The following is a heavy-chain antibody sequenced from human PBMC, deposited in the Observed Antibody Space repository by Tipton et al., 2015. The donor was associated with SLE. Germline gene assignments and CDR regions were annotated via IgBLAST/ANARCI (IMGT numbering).Heavy chain of an antibody. CDR3: ARGPAAGYFDY. Sequence: LRLSCAVYGGSFRGYYWSWIRQPPGKGLEWIGEINHSGSTNYNPSLKSRVTISVDTSKNQFSLKLSSVTAADTAVYYCARGPAAGYFDYWGQGTLVTVSS. D-gene: IGHD3-10*01. J-gene: IGHJ4*02. V-gene: IGHV4-34*01. CDR1: GGSFRGYY. CDR2: INHSGST.